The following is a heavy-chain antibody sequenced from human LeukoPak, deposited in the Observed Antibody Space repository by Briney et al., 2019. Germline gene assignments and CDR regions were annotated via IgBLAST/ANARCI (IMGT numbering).Heavy chain of an antibody. CDR3: ARSRPEILPVSMDFDY. V-gene: IGHV4-34*01. CDR1: GGSFSGYY. J-gene: IGHJ4*02. CDR2: INHSGST. Sequence: SETLSLTCGVTGGSFSGYYWSWIRQPPEKGLEWVGEINHSGSTQYNPSLQSRVTISVETSKNQFSLKLNSVTAADTAVYYCARSRPEILPVSMDFDYWGQGTLVTVSS. D-gene: IGHD2-2*01.